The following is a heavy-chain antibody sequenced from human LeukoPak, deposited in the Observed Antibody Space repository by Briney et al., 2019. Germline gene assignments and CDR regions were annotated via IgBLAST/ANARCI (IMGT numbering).Heavy chain of an antibody. CDR2: IYTSGST. D-gene: IGHD5-24*01. CDR3: ARQRDGYNPLYFDY. Sequence: SETLSLTCTVSGGSISSGSYYWSWIRQPAGKGLEWIGRIYTSGSTNYNPSLKSRVTMSVDTSKNQFSLKLSSVTAADTAVYYCARQRDGYNPLYFDYWGQGTLVTVSS. V-gene: IGHV4-61*02. J-gene: IGHJ4*02. CDR1: GGSISSGSYY.